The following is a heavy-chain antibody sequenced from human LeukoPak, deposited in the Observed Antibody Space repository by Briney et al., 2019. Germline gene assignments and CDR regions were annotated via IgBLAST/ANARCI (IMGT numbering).Heavy chain of an antibody. V-gene: IGHV3-30*18. CDR2: ISYDGSNK. D-gene: IGHD1-7*01. CDR1: GFTFSSYG. CDR3: AKLRLELRDSDYGMDV. J-gene: IGHJ6*02. Sequence: GGSLRLSCAASGFTFSSYGMHWVRQAPGKGLEWVADISYDGSNKYYPDSVKGRFTISRDNSKNTLYLQMNGLRAEDTAVYYCAKLRLELRDSDYGMDVWGQGTTVTVSS.